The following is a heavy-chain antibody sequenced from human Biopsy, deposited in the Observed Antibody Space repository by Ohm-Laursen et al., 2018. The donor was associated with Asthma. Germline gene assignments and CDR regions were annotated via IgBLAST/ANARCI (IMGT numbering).Heavy chain of an antibody. J-gene: IGHJ4*02. Sequence: PSQTLSLTCDVSGGSISVSNWWSWVRQPPGRGLEWIGQIHHLGNANYNPSLKSRVTMSVDKSKNQFSLKLTSVTAADTAVYFCARRWRSYDSSNYYLDQWGQGTLVTVSS. D-gene: IGHD3-22*01. CDR3: ARRWRSYDSSNYYLDQ. CDR1: GGSISVSNW. V-gene: IGHV4/OR15-8*01. CDR2: IHHLGNA.